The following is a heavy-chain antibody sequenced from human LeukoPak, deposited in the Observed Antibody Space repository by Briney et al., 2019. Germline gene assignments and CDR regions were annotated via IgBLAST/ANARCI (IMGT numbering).Heavy chain of an antibody. CDR3: VRGSKIWGVIPEGEFDY. CDR2: ISYDGKKN. D-gene: IGHD3-10*01. J-gene: IGHJ4*02. CDR1: GFTFSHFA. V-gene: IGHV3-30*04. Sequence: GGSLRLSCEASGFTFSHFAMHWVRQAPGKGLEWVAVISYDGKKNYYADSVKGRFTLSRDDSQNTVYLQMNSLRDDDTALYYCVRGSKIWGVIPEGEFDYWGQGTLVTVSS.